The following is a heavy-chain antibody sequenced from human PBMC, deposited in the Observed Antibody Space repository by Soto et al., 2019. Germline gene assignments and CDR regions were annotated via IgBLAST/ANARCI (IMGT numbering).Heavy chain of an antibody. CDR3: AKDRRVVAVAAPFDY. CDR2: ISYDGSNK. Sequence: QVQLVESGGGVVQPGRSLRLSCAASGFTFSSYGMHWVRQAPGKGLEWVAVISYDGSNKYYADSVKGRFTISRDNSKNTLYLQMNCLGAEDTAVYDCAKDRRVVAVAAPFDYWGQGTLVTVSS. V-gene: IGHV3-30*18. CDR1: GFTFSSYG. D-gene: IGHD6-19*01. J-gene: IGHJ4*02.